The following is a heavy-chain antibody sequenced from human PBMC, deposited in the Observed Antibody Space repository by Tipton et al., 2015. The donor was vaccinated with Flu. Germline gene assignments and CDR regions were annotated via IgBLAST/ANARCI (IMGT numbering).Heavy chain of an antibody. V-gene: IGHV5-51*01. D-gene: IGHD4-23*01. Sequence: QLVQSGAEVKKPGESLKISCKGSGYSFTSYWIGWVRQMPGKGLECMGIIYPSDSDTRYSPSFQGQVTISADKSISTAYLQWSSLKASDTAMYYCARRTVASGNLDAFDIWGQGTVVTVSS. CDR2: IYPSDSDT. CDR1: GYSFTSYW. CDR3: ARRTVASGNLDAFDI. J-gene: IGHJ3*02.